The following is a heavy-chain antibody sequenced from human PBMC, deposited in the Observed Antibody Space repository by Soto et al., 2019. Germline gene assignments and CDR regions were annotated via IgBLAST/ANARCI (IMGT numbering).Heavy chain of an antibody. CDR3: ARDPPATRHGMDV. CDR1: GFTFSSYA. CDR2: ISYDGSNK. Sequence: HPGGSLRLSCAASGFTFSSYAMHWVRQAPGKGLEWVAVISYDGSNKYYADSVRGRYTISRDNSKNTLYLQMKSLRAEDTAVYYCARDPPATRHGMDVWGQGTTVTVSS. J-gene: IGHJ6*02. V-gene: IGHV3-30*14.